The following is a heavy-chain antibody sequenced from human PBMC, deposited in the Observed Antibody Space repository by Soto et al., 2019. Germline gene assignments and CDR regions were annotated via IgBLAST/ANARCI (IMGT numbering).Heavy chain of an antibody. CDR3: ARTYYDILTGLGGAFDI. CDR1: GGSISSYY. Sequence: SETLSLTCTVSGGSISSYYWSWIRQPPGKGLEWIGYIYYSGSTNYNPSLKSRVTISVDTSKNQFSLKLSSVTAADTAVYYCARTYYDILTGLGGAFDIWGQGTMVTV. J-gene: IGHJ3*02. CDR2: IYYSGST. V-gene: IGHV4-59*08. D-gene: IGHD3-9*01.